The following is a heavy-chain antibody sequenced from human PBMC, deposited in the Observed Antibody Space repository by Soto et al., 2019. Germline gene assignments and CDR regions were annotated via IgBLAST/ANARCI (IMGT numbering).Heavy chain of an antibody. CDR1: GGTISSYY. CDR3: ARWGEKYGILDYYGMDV. CDR2: ISNSGNT. Sequence: PSETLSLTCTVSGGTISSYYWAWIRQPPGKGLEWIGYISNSGNTNYHSSLKSRVSISVDTSNNQFSLRLTPVIAADTAVYYCARWGEKYGILDYYGMDVWGQGTTVTVSS. D-gene: IGHD3-16*01. J-gene: IGHJ6*02. V-gene: IGHV4-59*01.